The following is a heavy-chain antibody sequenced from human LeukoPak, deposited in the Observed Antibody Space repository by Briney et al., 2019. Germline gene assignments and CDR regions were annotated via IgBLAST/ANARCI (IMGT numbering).Heavy chain of an antibody. CDR1: GGSISSGGYY. Sequence: SETLSLTCTVSGGSISSGGYYWGWIRQHPGKGLEWIGYIYYSGSTYYNPSLKSRVTISVDTSKNQFSLKLSSVTAADTAVYYCARDIGTMVRGVIGLGFDYWGQGTLVTVSS. D-gene: IGHD3-10*01. CDR3: ARDIGTMVRGVIGLGFDY. J-gene: IGHJ4*02. CDR2: IYYSGST. V-gene: IGHV4-31*03.